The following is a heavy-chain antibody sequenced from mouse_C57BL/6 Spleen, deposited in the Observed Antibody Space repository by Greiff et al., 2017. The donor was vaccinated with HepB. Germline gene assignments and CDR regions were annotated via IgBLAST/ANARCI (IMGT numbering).Heavy chain of an antibody. V-gene: IGHV1-26*01. Sequence: EVQLQQSGPELVKPGASVKISCKASGYTFTDYYMNWVKQSHGKSLEWIGDINPNNGGTSYNQKFKGKATLTVDKSSSTAYMELRSLTSEDSAVYYCARHGDYDGFAYWGQGTLVTVSA. D-gene: IGHD2-4*01. CDR1: GYTFTDYY. CDR3: ARHGDYDGFAY. J-gene: IGHJ3*01. CDR2: INPNNGGT.